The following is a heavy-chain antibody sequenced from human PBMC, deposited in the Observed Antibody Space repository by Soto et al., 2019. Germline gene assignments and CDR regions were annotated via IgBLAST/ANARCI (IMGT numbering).Heavy chain of an antibody. J-gene: IGHJ4*02. Sequence: ASVKVSCKASGYTFTSYAMHWVRQAPGQRLEWMGWINAGNGNTKYSQKFQGRVTITRDTSASTAYMGLSSLRSEDTAVYYCARDMDWNSNFDYWGQGTLVTVSS. CDR2: INAGNGNT. CDR3: ARDMDWNSNFDY. D-gene: IGHD1-7*01. V-gene: IGHV1-3*01. CDR1: GYTFTSYA.